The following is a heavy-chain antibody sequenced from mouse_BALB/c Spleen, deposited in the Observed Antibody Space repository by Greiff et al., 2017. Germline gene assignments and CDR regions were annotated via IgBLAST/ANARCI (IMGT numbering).Heavy chain of an antibody. Sequence: EVMLVESGGGLVQPKGSLKLSCAVSGFTFNTYAMNWVRQAPGKGLEWVARIRSKSNNYATYYADSVKDRFTISRDDSQSMLYLQMNNLKTEDTAMYYCVITTPYAMDYWGQGTSVTVSS. CDR2: IRSKSNNYAT. CDR1: GFTFNTYA. D-gene: IGHD1-1*01. J-gene: IGHJ4*01. V-gene: IGHV10-1*02. CDR3: VITTPYAMDY.